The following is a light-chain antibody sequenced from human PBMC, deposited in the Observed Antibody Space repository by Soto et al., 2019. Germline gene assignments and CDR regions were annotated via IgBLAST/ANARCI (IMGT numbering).Light chain of an antibody. CDR2: GAS. CDR3: QQSYSTSWT. Sequence: DIQMTQSPSSLSASVGDRVTITCRASQSISTYLNWYQQKPGKAPKLLIYGASSLQSGVPSGFSGTGSWTDFTLPISNLQPEDFANYYCQQSYSTSWTFGQGTKVELK. J-gene: IGKJ1*01. CDR1: QSISTY. V-gene: IGKV1-39*01.